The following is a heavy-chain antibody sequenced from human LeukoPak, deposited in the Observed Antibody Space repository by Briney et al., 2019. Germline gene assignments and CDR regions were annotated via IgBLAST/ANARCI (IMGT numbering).Heavy chain of an antibody. CDR1: GFTFSSNY. CDR3: AAPTTVVTRTDAFDI. CDR2: ISGSGGST. D-gene: IGHD4-23*01. Sequence: GGSLRLSCAASGFTFSSNYMSWVRQAPGKGLEGVSGISGSGGSTYYADSVKGRFTISRDNSKNTLYLQMNSLRAEDTAVYYCAAPTTVVTRTDAFDIWGQGTMVTVSS. V-gene: IGHV3-23*01. J-gene: IGHJ3*02.